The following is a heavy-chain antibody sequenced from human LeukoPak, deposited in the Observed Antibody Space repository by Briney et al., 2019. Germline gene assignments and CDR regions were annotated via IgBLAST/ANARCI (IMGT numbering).Heavy chain of an antibody. V-gene: IGHV1-46*01. CDR1: GYTFTSYY. Sequence: ASVKVSCKASGYTFTSYYMHWVRQAPGQGLEWMGIINPSGGSTSYAQKFQGRVTMTRDTSTSTVYMELSSLRSEDTAVYYCARDVELGCSYGDLDYWGREPWSPSPQ. CDR3: ARDVELGCSYGDLDY. D-gene: IGHD5-18*01. CDR2: INPSGGST. J-gene: IGHJ4*02.